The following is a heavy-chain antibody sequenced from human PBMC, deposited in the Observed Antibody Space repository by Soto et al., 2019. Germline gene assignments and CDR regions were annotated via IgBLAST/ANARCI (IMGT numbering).Heavy chain of an antibody. CDR2: IYPGDSDT. Sequence: PGESLKISCKGSGYSFTSYWIGWVRQMPGKGLEWMGIIYPGDSDTRYSPSFQGQVTISADKSISTAYLQWSSLKASDTAMYYCARGYPENGYCSSTSCQNWFDPWGQGTLVTSP. V-gene: IGHV5-51*01. CDR1: GYSFTSYW. J-gene: IGHJ5*02. D-gene: IGHD2-2*01. CDR3: ARGYPENGYCSSTSCQNWFDP.